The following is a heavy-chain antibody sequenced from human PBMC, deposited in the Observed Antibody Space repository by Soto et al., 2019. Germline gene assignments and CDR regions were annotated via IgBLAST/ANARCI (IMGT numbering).Heavy chain of an antibody. CDR1: GYTFTSYY. J-gene: IGHJ6*02. D-gene: IGHD2-2*01. CDR2: INPSGGSA. V-gene: IGHV1-46*01. CDR3: AREDIVVVPANYGMDV. Sequence: ASVKVSCKASGYTFTSYYMHWVRQAPGQGLEWMGIINPSGGSASYAQKFQGRVTMTRDTSTSTVYMELSSLRSEDTAVYYCAREDIVVVPANYGMDVWGQGTTVTVS.